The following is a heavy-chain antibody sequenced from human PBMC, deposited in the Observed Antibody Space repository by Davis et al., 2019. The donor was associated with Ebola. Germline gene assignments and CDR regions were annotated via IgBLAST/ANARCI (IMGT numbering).Heavy chain of an antibody. CDR2: IYSGGST. CDR3: ASGRGDYYDSSGWGDWFDP. Sequence: GESLKISCAASGFTVSSNYMSWVRQAPGKGLEWVSVIYSGGSTYYADSVKGRFTISRDNSKNTLYLEMNSLRAEDTAVYYCASGRGDYYDSSGWGDWFDPWGQGTLVTVSS. D-gene: IGHD3-22*01. J-gene: IGHJ5*02. V-gene: IGHV3-53*01. CDR1: GFTVSSNY.